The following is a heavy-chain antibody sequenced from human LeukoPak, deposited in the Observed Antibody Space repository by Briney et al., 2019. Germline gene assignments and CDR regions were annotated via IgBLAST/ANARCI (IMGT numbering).Heavy chain of an antibody. J-gene: IGHJ4*02. V-gene: IGHV3-7*03. CDR1: GFTFSSYW. CDR2: IKQDGSEK. D-gene: IGHD1-7*01. CDR3: AKDERNWNYNLASQTYD. Sequence: PGGSLRLSCAVSGFTFSSYWMSWVRQAPGKGLEWVANIKQDGSEKYYVDSVKGRFTISRDNAKNTLYLQMSSLRAEDTAVYYCAKDERNWNYNLASQTYDWGQGTLVTVSS.